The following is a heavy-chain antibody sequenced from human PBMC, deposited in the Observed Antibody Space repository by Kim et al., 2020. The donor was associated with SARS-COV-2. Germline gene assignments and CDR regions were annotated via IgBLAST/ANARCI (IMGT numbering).Heavy chain of an antibody. Sequence: SQTLSLTCAISGDSVSSNSAAWNWIRQSPSRGLEWLGRTYYRSKWYNDYAVSVKSRITINPDTSKNQFSLQLNSVTPEDTAVYYCARDLASGWYPLPSNAHGFDPWGQGTLVTVSS. V-gene: IGHV6-1*01. J-gene: IGHJ5*02. CDR2: TYYRSKWYN. D-gene: IGHD6-19*01. CDR3: ARDLASGWYPLPSNAHGFDP. CDR1: GDSVSSNSAA.